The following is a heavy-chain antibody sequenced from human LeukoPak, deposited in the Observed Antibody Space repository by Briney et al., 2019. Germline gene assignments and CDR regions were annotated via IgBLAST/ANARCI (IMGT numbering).Heavy chain of an antibody. Sequence: PGGSLRLSCAASGFTFSSNAMSWGRQAPGKGLEWVSAISGSGGSTYYADSVKGRFTISRDNSKNTLYLQMNSLRAEDTAVYYCAKDPTYRNVVATYFDYWGQGTLVTVSS. J-gene: IGHJ4*02. CDR1: GFTFSSNA. CDR3: AKDPTYRNVVATYFDY. D-gene: IGHD2-21*02. CDR2: ISGSGGST. V-gene: IGHV3-23*01.